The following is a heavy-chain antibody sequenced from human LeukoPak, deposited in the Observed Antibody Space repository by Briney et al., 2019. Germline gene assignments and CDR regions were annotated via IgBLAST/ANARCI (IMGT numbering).Heavy chain of an antibody. CDR3: AKDHSFFQYRHLGLFDY. CDR2: ISYDGSNK. V-gene: IGHV3-30*18. Sequence: GGSLRLSCTASGFTFSNHGMHRVRQAPGKGLEWVAVISYDGSNKYSADSVKGRFTISRDNFKNTLYLQMNSLTAEDTAVYYCAKDHSFFQYRHLGLFDYWGQGTLVTVSS. D-gene: IGHD1-14*01. J-gene: IGHJ4*02. CDR1: GFTFSNHG.